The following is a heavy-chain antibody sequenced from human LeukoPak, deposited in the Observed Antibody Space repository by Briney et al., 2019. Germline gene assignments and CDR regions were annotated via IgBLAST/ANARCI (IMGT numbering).Heavy chain of an antibody. Sequence: GGSLRPSCAASGFAFSSYWMHWVRQAPGKGLVWVSRINSDGSSTSYADSVKGRFTISRDNAKNTLYLQMNSLRVEDTAVYYCARVACSSTSCTDFDFWGQGTLVTVSS. V-gene: IGHV3-74*01. D-gene: IGHD2-2*01. CDR3: ARVACSSTSCTDFDF. CDR2: INSDGSST. CDR1: GFAFSSYW. J-gene: IGHJ4*02.